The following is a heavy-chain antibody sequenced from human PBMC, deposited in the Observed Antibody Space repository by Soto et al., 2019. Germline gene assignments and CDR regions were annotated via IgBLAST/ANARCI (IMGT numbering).Heavy chain of an antibody. J-gene: IGHJ3*02. V-gene: IGHV4-61*01. CDR3: ARVERGTTTTVVDAFDI. Sequence: SETLSLTCAVYGGFVSSGNYYWSWIRQPPGKGLEWIGETSHSGGTHFNPSLKSRVTISVDTSKNQFSLKMTSVTAADTALYYCARVERGTTTTVVDAFDIWGPGTMVTVSS. D-gene: IGHD4-4*01. CDR1: GGFVSSGNYY. CDR2: TSHSGGT.